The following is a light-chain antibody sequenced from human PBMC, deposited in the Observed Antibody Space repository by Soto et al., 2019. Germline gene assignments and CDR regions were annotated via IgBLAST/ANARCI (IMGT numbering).Light chain of an antibody. CDR2: AAS. J-gene: IGKJ1*01. CDR1: QDIHNY. CDR3: QHYYNYPWT. Sequence: AVLLTQSPSSFSASTGDRATITCRASQDIHNYLAWYQQVPGKAPKLLLYAASILQTGVPSRFSGSGHGTYFTLTIDGVQSEDFATYFCQHYYNYPWTFGQGTTVE. V-gene: IGKV1-8*01.